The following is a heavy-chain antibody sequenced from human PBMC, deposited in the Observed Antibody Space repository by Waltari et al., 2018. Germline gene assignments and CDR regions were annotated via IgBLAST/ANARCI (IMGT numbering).Heavy chain of an antibody. J-gene: IGHJ5*02. D-gene: IGHD2-2*03. CDR1: GVTFSGYG. V-gene: IGHV3-33*01. Sequence: QVQLVVSVGGVFQPRRSLRLPCAASGVTFSGYGMHWVRQGPGKGLEGVAVIWYDGSNKYYADAVKGRFTISRDNSKNTLYLQMNSLRAEDTAVYYCASERLDTWGQGTLVTVSS. CDR3: ASERLDT. CDR2: IWYDGSNK.